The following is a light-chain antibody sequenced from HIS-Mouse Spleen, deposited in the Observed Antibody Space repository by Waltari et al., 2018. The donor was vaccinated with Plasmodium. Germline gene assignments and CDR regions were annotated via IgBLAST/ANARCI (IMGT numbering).Light chain of an antibody. CDR2: DAS. CDR1: QSVSSY. Sequence: EIVLTQSPATLSLSPGERATLSCRASQSVSSYLAWYQQKPGQAPRLLSYDASNSATGSPARCSGSGSGTDFTLTISSLEPEDFAVYYCQQRSNWPLYTFGQGTKLEIK. J-gene: IGKJ2*01. CDR3: QQRSNWPLYT. V-gene: IGKV3-11*01.